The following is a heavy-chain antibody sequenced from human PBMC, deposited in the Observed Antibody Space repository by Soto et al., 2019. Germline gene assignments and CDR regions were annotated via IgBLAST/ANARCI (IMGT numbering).Heavy chain of an antibody. V-gene: IGHV1-18*01. D-gene: IGHD3-22*01. J-gene: IGHJ4*02. CDR2: ISAYNGNT. Sequence: GASVKVSCKASGYTFTSYGISWVRQAPGQGLEWMGWISAYNGNTNYAQKLQGRVTMTTDTSTSTAYMELRSLRSDDTAVYYCARDLPSSGYYSPYYYWGQGTLVTVSS. CDR1: GYTFTSYG. CDR3: ARDLPSSGYYSPYYY.